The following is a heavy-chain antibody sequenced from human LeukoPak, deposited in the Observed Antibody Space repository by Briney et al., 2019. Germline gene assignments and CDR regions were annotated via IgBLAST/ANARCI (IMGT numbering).Heavy chain of an antibody. J-gene: IGHJ4*02. CDR3: SRGLDSRKLGY. CDR1: GASLSSDDHY. CDR2: IHPSGIL. Sequence: SETLSLTCTVSGASLSSDDHYWNWIRQSPGKGLEWIGSIHPSGILYNNPSLESRLTISTDTSKNQFSLNLNSVTAADMAVYFCSRGLDSRKLGYWGQGTLVTVSS. V-gene: IGHV4-31*03. D-gene: IGHD3-22*01.